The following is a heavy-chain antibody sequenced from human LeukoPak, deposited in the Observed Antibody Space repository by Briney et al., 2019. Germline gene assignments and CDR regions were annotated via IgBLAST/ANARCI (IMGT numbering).Heavy chain of an antibody. D-gene: IGHD2-2*03. Sequence: PGGSLRLSCAASGSTFSSYGMHWVRQAPGKGLEWVAVISYDGSNKYYADSVKGRFTISRDNSKNTLYLQMNSLRAEDTAVYYCAKSGYCSSTSCYGIDYWGQGTLVTVSS. CDR2: ISYDGSNK. CDR1: GSTFSSYG. J-gene: IGHJ4*02. CDR3: AKSGYCSSTSCYGIDY. V-gene: IGHV3-30*18.